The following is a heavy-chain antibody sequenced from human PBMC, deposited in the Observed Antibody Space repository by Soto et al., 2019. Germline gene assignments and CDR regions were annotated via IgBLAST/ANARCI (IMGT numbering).Heavy chain of an antibody. D-gene: IGHD6-19*01. CDR2: IDPSDSYT. CDR3: ARHWGSGSEPDWFDP. Sequence: EVQLVQSGAEVKKPGESLRISCKGSGYSFTSYWISWVRQMPGKGLEWMGRIDPSDSYTNYSPSFQGHVTISADKSISTAYLQWSSLKASDTAMYCCARHWGSGSEPDWFDPWGQGTLVTVSS. CDR1: GYSFTSYW. J-gene: IGHJ5*02. V-gene: IGHV5-10-1*03.